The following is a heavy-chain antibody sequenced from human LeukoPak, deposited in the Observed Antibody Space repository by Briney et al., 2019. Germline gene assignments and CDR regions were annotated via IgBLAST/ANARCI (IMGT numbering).Heavy chain of an antibody. CDR3: ARDRYYDFWSGYSWSGAFDI. CDR1: GYTFTGYY. D-gene: IGHD3-3*01. V-gene: IGHV1-2*02. Sequence: ASVKVSCKASGYTFTGYYMHWVRQAPGQGLEWMGWINPNSGGTNYAQKFQGRVTITTDESTSTAYMELSSLRSEDTAVYYCARDRYYDFWSGYSWSGAFDIWGQGTMVTVSS. CDR2: INPNSGGT. J-gene: IGHJ3*02.